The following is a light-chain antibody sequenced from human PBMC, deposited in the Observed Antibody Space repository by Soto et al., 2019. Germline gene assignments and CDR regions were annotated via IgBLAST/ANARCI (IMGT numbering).Light chain of an antibody. CDR3: CAYGGTGTFV. Sequence: QSALTQPASVSGSPGQSITISCTGASSDVESYYLVSWYQQHPGKAPKAIIYEGTKRPSGVSSRFSGSRSANTASLTISGLQAQDEDEYYCCAYGGTGTFVFGGGTKLTVL. J-gene: IGLJ3*02. CDR2: EGT. V-gene: IGLV2-23*03. CDR1: SSDVESYYL.